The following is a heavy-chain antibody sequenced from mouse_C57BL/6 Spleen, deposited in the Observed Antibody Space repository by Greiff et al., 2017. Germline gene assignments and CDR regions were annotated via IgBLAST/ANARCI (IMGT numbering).Heavy chain of an antibody. D-gene: IGHD1-1*01. CDR3: ARRGYYGSSEGNYFDY. CDR2: IYPGSGST. Sequence: QVQLQQPGAELVKPGASVKMSCKASGYTFTSYWITWVKQRPGQGLEWIGDIYPGSGSTNFNEKFKSKATLTVDTSSSTAYMQLSSLTSEDSAVYYCARRGYYGSSEGNYFDYWGQGTTLTVSS. J-gene: IGHJ2*01. CDR1: GYTFTSYW. V-gene: IGHV1-55*01.